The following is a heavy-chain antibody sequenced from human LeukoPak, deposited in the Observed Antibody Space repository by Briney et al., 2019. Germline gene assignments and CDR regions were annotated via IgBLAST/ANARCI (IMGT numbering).Heavy chain of an antibody. CDR1: GGTFSSYA. J-gene: IGHJ6*02. V-gene: IGHV1-69*13. Sequence: SVKVSCKASGGTFSSYAISWVRQAPGQGLEWMGGITPIFGTANYTQKFQGRVTITADESTSTAYMELSSLRSEDTAVYYCARDLYFVGASYYYGMDVWGQGTTVTVSS. D-gene: IGHD1-26*01. CDR2: ITPIFGTA. CDR3: ARDLYFVGASYYYGMDV.